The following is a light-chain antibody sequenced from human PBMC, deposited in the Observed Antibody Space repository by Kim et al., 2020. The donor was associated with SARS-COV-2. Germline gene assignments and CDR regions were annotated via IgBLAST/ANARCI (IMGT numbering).Light chain of an antibody. Sequence: DIQMTQSPSSLSASAGESVSITCRASEGIRNDLAWFQQKPGKAPQSLIHAASNLQSGVPSRFSGSGSGTDFTLTISNLQPEDSATYYCPQYDSSPITFGQRTRLAIK. CDR2: AAS. J-gene: IGKJ5*01. CDR3: PQYDSSPIT. CDR1: EGIRND. V-gene: IGKV1-16*01.